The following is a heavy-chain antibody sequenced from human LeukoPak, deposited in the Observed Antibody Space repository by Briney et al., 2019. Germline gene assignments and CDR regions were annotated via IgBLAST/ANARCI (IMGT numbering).Heavy chain of an antibody. D-gene: IGHD4-23*01. CDR1: GFTFSSYG. CDR3: AKGSGPDYGGNSGGVDY. CDR2: ISYDGSNR. V-gene: IGHV3-30*18. Sequence: GSLRLSCAASGFTFSSYGMHWVRQAPGMGLEWVAVISYDGSNRYYADSVKGRFTISRDNSKNTLYLQMNSLRAEDTAVYYCAKGSGPDYGGNSGGVDYWGQGTLVTVSS. J-gene: IGHJ4*02.